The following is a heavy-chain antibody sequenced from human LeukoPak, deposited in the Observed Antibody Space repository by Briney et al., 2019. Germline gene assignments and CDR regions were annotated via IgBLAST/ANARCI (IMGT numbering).Heavy chain of an antibody. D-gene: IGHD6-19*01. CDR2: IYHSGST. J-gene: IGHJ4*02. Sequence: SETLSLTCTVSGYSISSGYYWGWIRQPPGKGLEWIGSIYHSGSTYYNPSLKSRVTISVDTSKNQFSLKLSSVTAADTAVYYCARGAVAYYYFDNWGQGTLVTVSS. V-gene: IGHV4-38-2*02. CDR3: ARGAVAYYYFDN. CDR1: GYSISSGYY.